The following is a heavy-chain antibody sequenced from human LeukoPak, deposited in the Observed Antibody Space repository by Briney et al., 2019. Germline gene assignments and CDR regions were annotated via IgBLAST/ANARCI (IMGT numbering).Heavy chain of an antibody. J-gene: IGHJ4*02. Sequence: SETLSLTCAVYGGSFSGYYWSWIRQPPGKGLEWIGEINHSGSTNYNPSLKSRVTISVDTSKNQFSLKLSSVTAADTAVYYCARDGTRDGYRGYFDYWGQGTLVTVSS. D-gene: IGHD5-24*01. V-gene: IGHV4-34*01. CDR3: ARDGTRDGYRGYFDY. CDR1: GGSFSGYY. CDR2: INHSGST.